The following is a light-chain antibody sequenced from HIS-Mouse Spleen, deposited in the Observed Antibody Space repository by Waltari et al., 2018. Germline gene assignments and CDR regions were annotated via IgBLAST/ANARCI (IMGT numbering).Light chain of an antibody. CDR3: QSADSSGTYV. CDR1: ALPKQY. J-gene: IGLJ1*01. V-gene: IGLV3-25*03. Sequence: SYELTQPPSVSVSPGQTARITCSGDALPKQYPYWYQQKPGQAPELVIYKDSERPSGIPERFSGSSSGTTVTLTISGVQAEDEADYYCQSADSSGTYVFGTGTKVTVL. CDR2: KDS.